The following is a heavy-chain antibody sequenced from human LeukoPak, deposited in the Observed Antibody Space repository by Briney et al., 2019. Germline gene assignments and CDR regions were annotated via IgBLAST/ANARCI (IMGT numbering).Heavy chain of an antibody. CDR1: GGTFSSYA. J-gene: IGHJ5*02. CDR3: ARERRVIDWFDP. Sequence: GASVKVSCKASGGTFSSYAISWVRQAPGQGLEWMGWMNPKSGNTGYAQKVQGRVTITRNNSISTAYMEVSSLRYEDTAVYYCARERRVIDWFDPWGQGTLVTVSS. V-gene: IGHV1-8*03. D-gene: IGHD2-21*01. CDR2: MNPKSGNT.